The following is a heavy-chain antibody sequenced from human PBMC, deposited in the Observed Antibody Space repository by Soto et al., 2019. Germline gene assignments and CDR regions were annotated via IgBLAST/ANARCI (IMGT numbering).Heavy chain of an antibody. CDR3: ARGTGIEAAGDYFDY. V-gene: IGHV4-34*01. Sequence: SETLSLTCAVYGGSFSGYYWSWIRQPPGKGLEWIGEINHSGSTNYNPSLKSRVTISVDTSKNQFSLKLSSVTAADTAVYYCARGTGIEAAGDYFDYWGQGTLVTVSS. CDR2: INHSGST. CDR1: GGSFSGYY. D-gene: IGHD6-13*01. J-gene: IGHJ4*02.